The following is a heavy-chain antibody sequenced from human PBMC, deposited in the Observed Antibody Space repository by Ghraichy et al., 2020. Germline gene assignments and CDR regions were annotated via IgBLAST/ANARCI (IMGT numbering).Heavy chain of an antibody. CDR2: ISGSSGTI. CDR3: ARVDYYYYMDV. J-gene: IGHJ6*03. CDR1: GFTFSTYG. Sequence: GGSLRLPCSASGFTFSTYGMNWVRQAPGKGLEWVSYISGSSGTIYYSDSVKGRFTISRDNAKNSLYLQMNSLRVEDTAVYYCARVDYYYYMDVWGKGTTVTVSS. V-gene: IGHV3-48*01.